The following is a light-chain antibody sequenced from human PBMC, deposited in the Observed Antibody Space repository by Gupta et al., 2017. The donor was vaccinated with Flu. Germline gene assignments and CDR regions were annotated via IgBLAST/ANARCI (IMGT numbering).Light chain of an antibody. Sequence: VTISGTGSGSNIGGGYDVHWYQQLPGTAPKLLIYGNSKRPAGVPDRFSGSKSGTAASLAITGLQAEDEADYYCQSYDSSLSGRVFGGGTKLTVL. CDR3: QSYDSSLSGRV. V-gene: IGLV1-40*01. J-gene: IGLJ3*02. CDR1: GSNIGGGYD. CDR2: GNS.